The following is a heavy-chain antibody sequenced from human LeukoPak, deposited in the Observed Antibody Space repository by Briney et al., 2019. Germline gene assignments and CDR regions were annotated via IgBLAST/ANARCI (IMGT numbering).Heavy chain of an antibody. V-gene: IGHV4-34*01. D-gene: IGHD4-17*01. CDR1: GGSFSGYY. J-gene: IGHJ4*02. CDR3: ARVDYGDYSKDFDY. Sequence: SGTLSLTCAVYGGSFSGYYWSWIRQPPGKGLEWIGEINHSGRTNYNPSLESRVTISVDTSKNQFSLKVNSVTAADTAVYYCARVDYGDYSKDFDYWGQGTLVTVSS. CDR2: INHSGRT.